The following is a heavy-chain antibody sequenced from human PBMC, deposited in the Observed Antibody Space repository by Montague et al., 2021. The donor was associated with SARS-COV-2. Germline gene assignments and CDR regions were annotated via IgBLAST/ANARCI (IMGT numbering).Heavy chain of an antibody. CDR1: GGSFSGYY. J-gene: IGHJ3*02. V-gene: IGHV4-34*01. D-gene: IGHD3-3*01. Sequence: SETLSLTCAVYGGSFSGYYWSWIRQPPGKGLEWIGEVNHSGSTNYNPSLKSRVTISVDTSKNQFSLKMNSVGAADTAVYYCARGRVTIFGVLIMLPAAGALDIWGRGTMVSVSS. CDR2: VNHSGST. CDR3: ARGRVTIFGVLIMLPAAGALDI.